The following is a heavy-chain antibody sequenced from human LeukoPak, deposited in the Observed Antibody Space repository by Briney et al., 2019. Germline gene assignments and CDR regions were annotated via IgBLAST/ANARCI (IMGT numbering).Heavy chain of an antibody. CDR2: INHSGST. Sequence: SETLSLTCAVYGGSFSGYYWSWIRQPPGKGLEWIGEINHSGSTNYNPSLMSRVTISVDTSKNQFSLKLSSVTAADTAVYYCARGPRWGLYYDILTGPHFDYWGQGTLVTVSS. CDR1: GGSFSGYY. D-gene: IGHD3-9*01. J-gene: IGHJ4*02. V-gene: IGHV4-34*01. CDR3: ARGPRWGLYYDILTGPHFDY.